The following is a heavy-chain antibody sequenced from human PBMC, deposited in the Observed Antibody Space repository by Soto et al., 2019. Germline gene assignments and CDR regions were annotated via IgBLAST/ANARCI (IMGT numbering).Heavy chain of an antibody. Sequence: RLSCAASGFTFSNYAMRWVRQAPGKGLEWVSTISIGGGTYYADSVKGRFTISRDNSKNTLYLQMNSLRAEDTAVYFCAKGACSGGSCYGTDYWGQGTLVTVSS. J-gene: IGHJ4*02. CDR3: AKGACSGGSCYGTDY. CDR1: GFTFSNYA. CDR2: ISIGGGT. D-gene: IGHD2-15*01. V-gene: IGHV3-23*01.